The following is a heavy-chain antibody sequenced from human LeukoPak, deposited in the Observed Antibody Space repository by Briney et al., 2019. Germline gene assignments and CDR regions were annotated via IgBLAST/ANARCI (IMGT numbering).Heavy chain of an antibody. Sequence: GGSLILSWAASGFTFRDYYMSWIRQAPGKGLEWVSYISSSGSSIYYADSVKGRFTISRDNAKNSLYLQMNSLRAEDTAVYYCASLGGFPLDYWGQGTLVTVSS. CDR2: ISSSGSSI. V-gene: IGHV3-11*01. D-gene: IGHD3-10*01. CDR1: GFTFRDYY. CDR3: ASLGGFPLDY. J-gene: IGHJ4*02.